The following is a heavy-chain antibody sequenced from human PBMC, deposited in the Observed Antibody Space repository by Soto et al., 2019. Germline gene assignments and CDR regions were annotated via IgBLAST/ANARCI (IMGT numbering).Heavy chain of an antibody. V-gene: IGHV1-18*01. CDR1: GGTFSSYA. CDR2: IIAYNGNT. CDR3: ARDGGNCSSTSCYPSTNWFDP. J-gene: IGHJ5*02. Sequence: GASVKVSCKASGGTFSSYAISWVRQAPGQGLEWMGGIIAYNGNTNYAQKLQGRVTMTTDTSTSTAYMELRSLRSDDTAVYYCARDGGNCSSTSCYPSTNWFDPWGQGTLVTVSS. D-gene: IGHD2-2*01.